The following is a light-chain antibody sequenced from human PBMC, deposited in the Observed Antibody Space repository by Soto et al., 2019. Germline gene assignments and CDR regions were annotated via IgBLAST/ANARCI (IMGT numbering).Light chain of an antibody. CDR1: SSDVGAYNY. J-gene: IGLJ3*02. CDR3: SSSAGRSKRV. Sequence: QSVLTQPPSASGSPGQSVTIFCTGTSSDVGAYNYVSWYQQHPGKAPKLMIYEVSKRPSGVPDRFSASKSGNRSSLTVSGLQADDESYYYCSSSAGRSKRVFGGGTKLTVL. CDR2: EVS. V-gene: IGLV2-8*01.